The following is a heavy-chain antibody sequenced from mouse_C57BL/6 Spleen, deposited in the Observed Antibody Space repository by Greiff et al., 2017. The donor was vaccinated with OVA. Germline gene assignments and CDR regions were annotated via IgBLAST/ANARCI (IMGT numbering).Heavy chain of an antibody. Sequence: EVMLVESGGGLVQPGGSMKLSCVASGFTFSNYWMNWVRQSPEKGLEWVAQIRLKSDNYATHYAESVKGRFTISRDDSKSSVYLQMNNLRAEDTGIYYCTTIYYGNFDYWGQGTTLTVSS. J-gene: IGHJ2*01. V-gene: IGHV6-3*01. CDR3: TTIYYGNFDY. CDR1: GFTFSNYW. D-gene: IGHD2-1*01. CDR2: IRLKSDNYAT.